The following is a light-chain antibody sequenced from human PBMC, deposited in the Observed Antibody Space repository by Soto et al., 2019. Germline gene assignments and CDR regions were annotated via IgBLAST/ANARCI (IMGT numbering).Light chain of an antibody. CDR1: QSVSTY. CDR2: DAS. CDR3: QQRSNWSPTWT. Sequence: EIVLTQSPATLSLSPGERATLSCRASQSVSTYLAWYQQKPGQAPRLLIYDASKRATGIPVRFSGSGSGTDFTLTITSLKPEVFGVYFCQQRSNWSPTWTFGQGTKVDIK. J-gene: IGKJ1*01. V-gene: IGKV3-11*01.